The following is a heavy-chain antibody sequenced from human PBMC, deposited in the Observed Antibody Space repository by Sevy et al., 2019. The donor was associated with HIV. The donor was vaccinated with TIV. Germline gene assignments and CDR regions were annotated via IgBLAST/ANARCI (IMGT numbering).Heavy chain of an antibody. CDR1: GGSISSYY. Sequence: SETLSLTFTVSGGSISSYYWIWIRQPAGKGLEWIGRIYTSGSTNYNPSLKSRVTMSVDTSKNQFSLKLSSVTAADTAVYYCARGRYSSGWFDAFDIWGQGTMVTVSS. J-gene: IGHJ3*02. V-gene: IGHV4-4*07. D-gene: IGHD6-19*01. CDR3: ARGRYSSGWFDAFDI. CDR2: IYTSGST.